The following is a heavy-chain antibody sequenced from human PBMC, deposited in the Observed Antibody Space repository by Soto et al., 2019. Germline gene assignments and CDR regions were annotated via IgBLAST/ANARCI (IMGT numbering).Heavy chain of an antibody. CDR3: ARVGLRLGDYFDY. D-gene: IGHD3-16*01. CDR1: GGSISSGAYY. Sequence: QVQLQESGPGLVKPSQTLSLTCTVSGGSISSGAYYWSWIRQHPGKGLEWIGYIYYSGNTYYNPSLKSRVTISVDRSKNQFSLKLSSVTAADTAVYYCARVGLRLGDYFDYWGQGTLVSVSS. J-gene: IGHJ4*02. V-gene: IGHV4-31*03. CDR2: IYYSGNT.